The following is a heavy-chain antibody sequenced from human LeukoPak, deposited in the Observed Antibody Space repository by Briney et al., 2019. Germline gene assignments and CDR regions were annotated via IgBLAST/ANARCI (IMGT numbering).Heavy chain of an antibody. CDR2: MNTNSGNT. CDR1: GYTFTSYD. D-gene: IGHD2-2*01. Sequence: ASVKVSCKASGYTFTSYDINWVRQATGQGLEWMGWMNTNSGNTGYAQKFQGRVTMHRNTSISTAYMELSSLRAEDTAGYDCARGGDGSSTSCQYAFDIWGQGTMVTVSS. CDR3: ARGGDGSSTSCQYAFDI. J-gene: IGHJ3*02. V-gene: IGHV1-8*01.